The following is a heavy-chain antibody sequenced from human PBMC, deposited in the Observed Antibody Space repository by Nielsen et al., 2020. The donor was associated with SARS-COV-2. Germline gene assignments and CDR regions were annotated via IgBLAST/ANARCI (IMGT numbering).Heavy chain of an antibody. CDR2: FDPDDSDV. D-gene: IGHD2-15*01. CDR3: ASGVVGSTPTFDY. CDR1: GYRFSNYW. V-gene: IGHV5-51*01. Sequence: ESLKISCKASGYRFSNYWIGWLRQTPGKGLEWVGIFDPDDSDVKYGPSSQGQVSISVDKSISTAYLHWSSLKASDSAMYYCASGVVGSTPTFDYWGQGSLVTVSS. J-gene: IGHJ4*02.